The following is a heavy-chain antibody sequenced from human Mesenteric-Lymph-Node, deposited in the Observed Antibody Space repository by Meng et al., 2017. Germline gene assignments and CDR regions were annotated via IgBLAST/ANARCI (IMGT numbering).Heavy chain of an antibody. CDR3: ARELGRQQLAYDAFDI. CDR1: GYSFTSYW. V-gene: IGHV5-51*01. CDR2: IYPGDSDT. J-gene: IGHJ3*02. D-gene: IGHD6-13*01. Sequence: KVSCKGSGYSFTSYWIGWVRQMPGKGLEWMGIIYPGDSDTRYSPSFQGQVTISADKSISTAYLQWSSLKASDTAMYYCARELGRQQLAYDAFDIWGQGTMVTVSS.